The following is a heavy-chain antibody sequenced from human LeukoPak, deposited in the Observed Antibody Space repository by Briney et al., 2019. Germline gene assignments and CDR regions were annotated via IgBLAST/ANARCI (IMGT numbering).Heavy chain of an antibody. Sequence: PSETLSLTCAVSGYSISSGYYWGWIRQPPGKGLEWIGSIYHSGSTYYNPSLKSRVTISVDTSKNQFSLKLSSVTAAGTAVYYCARDGEDFWRGLAFFDYWGQGTLVTVSS. CDR1: GYSISSGYY. CDR3: ARDGEDFWRGLAFFDY. CDR2: IYHSGST. D-gene: IGHD3-3*01. V-gene: IGHV4-38-2*02. J-gene: IGHJ4*02.